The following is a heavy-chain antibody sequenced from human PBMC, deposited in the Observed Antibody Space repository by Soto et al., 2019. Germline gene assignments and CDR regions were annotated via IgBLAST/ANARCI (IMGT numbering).Heavy chain of an antibody. CDR3: TRRDCSSTSCPGV. CDR1: GFTFSGSA. CDR2: IRSKANSYAT. D-gene: IGHD2-2*01. Sequence: EVQLVESGGGLVQPGGSLKLSCAASGFTFSGSAMHWVRQASGKGLEWVGRIRSKANSYATAYAASVKGRFTISRDDSKNTAYRQMNSLKTEDTAVYYCTRRDCSSTSCPGVWGKGTTVTVSS. V-gene: IGHV3-73*01. J-gene: IGHJ6*04.